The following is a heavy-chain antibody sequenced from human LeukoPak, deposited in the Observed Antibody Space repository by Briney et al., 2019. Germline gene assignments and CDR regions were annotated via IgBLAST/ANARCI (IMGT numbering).Heavy chain of an antibody. CDR1: GYSISSGYY. CDR3: ARGGPSSSWTPLDY. D-gene: IGHD6-13*01. V-gene: IGHV4-38-2*02. Sequence: SETLSLTCNVSGYSISSGYYWGYVRQPPGKGLEWIGYIYHSGSTYYNPSLKSRVTISVDRSKNQFSLKLSSVTAADTAVYYCARGGPSSSWTPLDYWGQGTLVTVSS. J-gene: IGHJ4*02. CDR2: IYHSGST.